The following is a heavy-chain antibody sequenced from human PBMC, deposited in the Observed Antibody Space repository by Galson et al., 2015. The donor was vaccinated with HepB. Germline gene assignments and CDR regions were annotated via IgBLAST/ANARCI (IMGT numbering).Heavy chain of an antibody. CDR1: GFIFRRSA. CDR2: ITGSGDKT. Sequence: SLRLSCAASGFIFRRSAMSWVRQAPGKGLEWVSEITGSGDKTWYAGSVKGRFTISRDNSKNTLSMQMNSLRVEDTAVYYCAKEETKVGTPGVDHWGQGSLVTVSS. CDR3: AKEETKVGTPGVDH. D-gene: IGHD4-23*01. J-gene: IGHJ4*02. V-gene: IGHV3-23*01.